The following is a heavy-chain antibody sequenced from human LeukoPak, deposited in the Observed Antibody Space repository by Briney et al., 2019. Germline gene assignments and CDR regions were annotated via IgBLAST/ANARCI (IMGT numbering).Heavy chain of an antibody. CDR1: SGSFSGYY. D-gene: IGHD2-2*01. V-gene: IGHV4-34*01. CDR3: ASIPRPRPLVVAIDY. J-gene: IGHJ4*02. CDR2: INHSGST. Sequence: SETLSLTCAVYSGSFSGYYWSWIRQPPGKGLEWIGEINHSGSTNYNPSLKSRVTISVDTSKNQFSLKLSSVTAADTAVYYCASIPRPRPLVVAIDYWGQGTLVTVSS.